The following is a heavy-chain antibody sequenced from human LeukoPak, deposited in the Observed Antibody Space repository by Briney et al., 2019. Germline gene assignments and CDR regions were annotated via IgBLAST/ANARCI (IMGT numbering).Heavy chain of an antibody. J-gene: IGHJ5*02. CDR2: IYYSGST. Sequence: SETLSLTCTVSGGSISSSSYYWGWIRQPPGKGLEWIGSIYYSGSTYYNPSLKSRVTISVDTSKNQFSLKLSSVTAADTAVYYCARPSSWSNWFDPWGQGTQVTVSS. V-gene: IGHV4-39*01. CDR3: ARPSSWSNWFDP. D-gene: IGHD6-13*01. CDR1: GGSISSSSYY.